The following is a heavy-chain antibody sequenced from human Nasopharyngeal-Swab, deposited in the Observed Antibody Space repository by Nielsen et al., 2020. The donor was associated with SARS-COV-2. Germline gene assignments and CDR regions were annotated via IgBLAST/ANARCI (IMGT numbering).Heavy chain of an antibody. V-gene: IGHV3-11*06. J-gene: IGHJ4*02. CDR2: ISSSSSYT. CDR3: ASGGLEYSSSQGIDY. CDR1: GFTFSDYY. Sequence: GESLKISCAASGFTFSDYYMSWIRQAPGKGLEWVSYISSSSSYTNYADSVKGRFTISRDNAKNSLYLRMNSLRAEDTAVYYCASGGLEYSSSQGIDYWGQGTLVTVSS. D-gene: IGHD6-6*01.